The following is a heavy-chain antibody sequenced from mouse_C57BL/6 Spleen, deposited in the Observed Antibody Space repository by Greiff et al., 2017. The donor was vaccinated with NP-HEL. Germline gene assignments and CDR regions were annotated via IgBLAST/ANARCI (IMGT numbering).Heavy chain of an antibody. D-gene: IGHD4-1*01. Sequence: QVQLKESGAELVRPGTSVKVSCKASGYAFTNYLIEWVKQRPGQGLEWIGVINPGSGGTNYNEKFKGKATLTADKSSSTAYMQLSSLTSEDSAVYFCARVTGTYWYFDVWGTGTTVTVSS. J-gene: IGHJ1*03. CDR1: GYAFTNYL. CDR3: ARVTGTYWYFDV. V-gene: IGHV1-54*01. CDR2: INPGSGGT.